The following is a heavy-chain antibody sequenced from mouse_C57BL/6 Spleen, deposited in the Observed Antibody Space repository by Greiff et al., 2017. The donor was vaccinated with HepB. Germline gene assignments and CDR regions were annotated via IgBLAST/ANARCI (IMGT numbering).Heavy chain of an antibody. V-gene: IGHV1-15*01. CDR2: IDPETGGT. CDR3: TSPNWDGFAY. Sequence: QVQLQQSGAELVRPGASVTLSCKASGYTFTDYEMHWVKQTPVHGLEWIGAIDPETGGTAYNQKFKGKAILTADKSSSTAYMELRSLTSEDSAVYYCTSPNWDGFAYWGQGTLVTVSA. J-gene: IGHJ3*01. CDR1: GYTFTDYE. D-gene: IGHD4-1*02.